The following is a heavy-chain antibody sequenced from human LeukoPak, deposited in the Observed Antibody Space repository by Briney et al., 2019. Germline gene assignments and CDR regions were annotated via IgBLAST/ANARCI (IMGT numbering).Heavy chain of an antibody. CDR1: GYTFTSYD. CDR2: MNPNSGNT. D-gene: IGHD6-13*01. V-gene: IGHV1-8*03. J-gene: IGHJ6*03. Sequence: ASVKVSCKASGYTFTSYDINWVRQATGQGLEWMGWMNPNSGNTGYAQKFQGRVTITRNTSISTAYMELSSLRSEDTAVYYCARGCRGSWYVVYYYYYMDVWGKGTTVTISS. CDR3: ARGCRGSWYVVYYYYYMDV.